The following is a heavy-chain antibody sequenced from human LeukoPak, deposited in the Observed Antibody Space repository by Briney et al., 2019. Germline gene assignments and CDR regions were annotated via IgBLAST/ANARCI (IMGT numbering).Heavy chain of an antibody. V-gene: IGHV4-34*01. Sequence: SETLSLTCVVYGGSFSGYYWSWIRQPPGKGLEWIGEIDQSGTTNYNPSLKSRVSISVDTSKKQFSLTLTSMTAADTAVYYCAKVPQFQFGYCFFDPRGQGTLVTVSS. CDR3: AKVPQFQFGYCFFDP. CDR2: IDQSGTT. D-gene: IGHD2-21*01. CDR1: GGSFSGYY. J-gene: IGHJ4*01.